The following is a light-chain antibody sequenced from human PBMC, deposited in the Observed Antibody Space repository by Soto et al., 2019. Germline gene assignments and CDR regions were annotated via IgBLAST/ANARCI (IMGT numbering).Light chain of an antibody. CDR1: QTVSSNY. CDR3: QQRSSWPPIT. J-gene: IGKJ5*01. Sequence: EIILTQSPDTLSLSPGERATLSCRASQTVSSNYLAWCQQRPGQAPRLLIYGASTRAAGIPDRFSGSGSGTDFSLTISRLEPEDFAVYYCQQRSSWPPITFGQGTRLEI. V-gene: IGKV3D-20*02. CDR2: GAS.